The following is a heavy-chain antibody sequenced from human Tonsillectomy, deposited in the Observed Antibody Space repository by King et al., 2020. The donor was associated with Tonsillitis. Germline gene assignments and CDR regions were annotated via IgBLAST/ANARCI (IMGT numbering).Heavy chain of an antibody. CDR1: GYTFTDYY. D-gene: IGHD4-17*01. V-gene: IGHV1-2*02. CDR3: VRGFSYDYEVGY. Sequence: QLVQSGAEVKRPGASVTVSCKASGYTFTDYYIHWVRQAPGQGLGWMTWINPKNGGTNFAQKFKGRVTMTRDTSINTAYMKLTGLTSDDTAVYFCVRGFSYDYEVGYWGQGSLVTVSS. CDR2: INPKNGGT. J-gene: IGHJ4*02.